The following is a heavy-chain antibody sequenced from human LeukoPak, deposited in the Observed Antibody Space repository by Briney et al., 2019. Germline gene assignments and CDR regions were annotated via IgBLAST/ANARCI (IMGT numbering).Heavy chain of an antibody. D-gene: IGHD3-10*01. J-gene: IGHJ6*02. Sequence: SVKVSCKASGGTFSSYAISWVRQAPGQGLEWMGRIIPIFGIANYAQKFQGRVTITADKSTSTAYMELSSLRSEDTAVYYCARDQKVRYGMDVWGQGTTVTVSS. CDR2: IIPIFGIA. CDR3: ARDQKVRYGMDV. V-gene: IGHV1-69*04. CDR1: GGTFSSYA.